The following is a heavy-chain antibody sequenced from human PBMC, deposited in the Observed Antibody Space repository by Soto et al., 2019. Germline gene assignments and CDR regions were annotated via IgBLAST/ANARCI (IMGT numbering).Heavy chain of an antibody. CDR1: GFTFDSYA. CDR2: ISGSGGST. CDR3: AKYSSSSYYFDY. D-gene: IGHD6-6*01. Sequence: GSLRLSCAASGFTFDSYAMSWVRQAPGKGLEWVSAISGSGGSTYYADSVKGRFTISRDNSKNTLYLQMNSLRAEDTALYYCAKYSSSSYYFDYWGQGTLVTVSS. J-gene: IGHJ4*02. V-gene: IGHV3-23*01.